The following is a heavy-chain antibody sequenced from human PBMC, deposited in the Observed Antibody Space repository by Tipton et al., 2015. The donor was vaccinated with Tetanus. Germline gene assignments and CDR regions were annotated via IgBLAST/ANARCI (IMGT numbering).Heavy chain of an antibody. D-gene: IGHD1-14*01. CDR3: ARDGQPGYYYGMDV. J-gene: IGHJ6*02. V-gene: IGHV4-4*07. CDR1: GGSISSDY. CDR2: TYTSGST. Sequence: GLVKPSETLSLTCAVSGGSISSDYWRWIRQPAGKGLEWIGRTYTSGSTNYNPSLKSRVTMSVDTSKNQFSLKLSSVTAADTAIYYCARDGQPGYYYGMDVWGQGTTGTVSS.